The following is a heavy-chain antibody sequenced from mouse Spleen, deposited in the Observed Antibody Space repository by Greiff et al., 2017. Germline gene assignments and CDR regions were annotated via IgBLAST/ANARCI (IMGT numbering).Heavy chain of an antibody. D-gene: IGHD2-1*01. CDR2: ISSGSSTI. CDR3: AREDYGNYWFAY. CDR1: GFTFSDYG. J-gene: IGHJ3*01. Sequence: EVQLVESGGGLVKPGGSLKLSCAASGFTFSDYGMHWVRQAPEKGLEWVAYISSGSSTIYYADTVKGRFTISRDNAKNTLFLQMTSLRSEDTAMYYCAREDYGNYWFAYWGQGTLVTVSA. V-gene: IGHV5-17*01.